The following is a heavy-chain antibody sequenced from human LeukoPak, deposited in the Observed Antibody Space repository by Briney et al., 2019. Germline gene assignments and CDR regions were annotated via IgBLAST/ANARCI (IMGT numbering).Heavy chain of an antibody. CDR3: ARGLYSNYFRWFDP. D-gene: IGHD4-11*01. V-gene: IGHV4-34*01. CDR2: INHSGST. Sequence: KPSEILSLTCAVYGGSFSGYYWSWIRQPPGKGLEWIGEINHSGSTNYNPSLKSRVTISVDTSKNQFSLKLSSVTAADTAVYYCARGLYSNYFRWFDPWGQGTLVTVSS. CDR1: GGSFSGYY. J-gene: IGHJ5*02.